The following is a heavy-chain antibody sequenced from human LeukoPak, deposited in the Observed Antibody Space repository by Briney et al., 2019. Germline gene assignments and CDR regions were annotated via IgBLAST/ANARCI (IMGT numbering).Heavy chain of an antibody. D-gene: IGHD6-19*01. CDR2: ISSSSSYI. CDR3: ANDGYSSGWFQHVDAFDI. Sequence: GGSLRLSCAASGFTFSSYSMNWVRQAPGKGLEWVSSISSSSSYIYYADSVKGRFTISRDNANNSLYLQMNTLSAEDTAVYYCANDGYSSGWFQHVDAFDICGQGTMLTVSS. J-gene: IGHJ3*02. V-gene: IGHV3-21*01. CDR1: GFTFSSYS.